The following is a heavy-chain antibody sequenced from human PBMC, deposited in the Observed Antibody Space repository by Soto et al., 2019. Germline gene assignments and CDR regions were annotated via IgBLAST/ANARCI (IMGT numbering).Heavy chain of an antibody. CDR2: IYNSATT. CDR1: GDSISTYY. V-gene: IGHV4-59*01. Sequence: SETLSLTCTVSGDSISTYYWTWIRQPPGKGLEWIGYIYNSATTKYNPSLKSRVTISVDTSKNQFSPKLSSVTTADTAVYYVERGGFDVTWGGPAPYLDYWGQGAMVTVSS. D-gene: IGHD3-16*01. J-gene: IGHJ4*02. CDR3: ERGGFDVTWGGPAPYLDY.